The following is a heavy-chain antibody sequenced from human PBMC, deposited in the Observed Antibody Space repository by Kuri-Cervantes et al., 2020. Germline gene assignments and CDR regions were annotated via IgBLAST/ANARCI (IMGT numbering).Heavy chain of an antibody. CDR3: AREWAPYYYYYYGMDV. CDR1: GFTFSDYY. J-gene: IGHJ6*02. D-gene: IGHD1-26*01. V-gene: IGHV3-7*01. Sequence: ETLSLTCAASGFTFSDYYMSWVRQAPGKGLEWVANIKQDGSEKYYVDSVKGRFTISRDNAKNSLYLQMNSLRAEDTAVYYCAREWAPYYYYYYGMDVWGQGTTVTVSS. CDR2: IKQDGSEK.